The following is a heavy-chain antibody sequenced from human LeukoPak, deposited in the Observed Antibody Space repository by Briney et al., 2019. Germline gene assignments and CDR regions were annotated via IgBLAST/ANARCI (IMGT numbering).Heavy chain of an antibody. CDR1: GFTFSSYS. CDR3: ARDSPEKNYGSGSTDY. V-gene: IGHV3-48*02. D-gene: IGHD3-10*01. CDR2: ISSSSSTI. Sequence: PGGSLRLSCAASGFTFSSYSMNWVRQAPGKGLEWVSYISSSSSTIYYADSVKGRFTISRDNAKNSLYLQMNSLRDEDTAVYYCARDSPEKNYGSGSTDYWGQGTLVTVSS. J-gene: IGHJ4*02.